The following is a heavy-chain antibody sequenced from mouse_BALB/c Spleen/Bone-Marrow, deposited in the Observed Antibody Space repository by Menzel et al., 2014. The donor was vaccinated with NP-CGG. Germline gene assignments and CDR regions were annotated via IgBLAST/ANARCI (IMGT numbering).Heavy chain of an antibody. CDR3: TRRDRYDYYAMDY. J-gene: IGHJ4*01. V-gene: IGHV1-69*02. Sequence: QVQLQQSGAELVRPGASVMLSCKASGYTFXSYWINWVKQRPGQGLEWIGNIYPSDSYTNYNQKFKDKATLTVDKSSSTAYMQLSSPTSEDSAVYYCTRRDRYDYYAMDYWGQGTSVTVSS. CDR1: GYTFXSYW. D-gene: IGHD2-14*01. CDR2: IYPSDSYT.